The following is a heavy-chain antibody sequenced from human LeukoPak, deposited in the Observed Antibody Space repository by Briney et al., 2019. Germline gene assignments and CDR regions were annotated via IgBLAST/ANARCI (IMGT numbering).Heavy chain of an antibody. Sequence: SETLSLTCTVSGGSVSSGSYYWSWIRQPPGKGLEWVGYIYYSGSTNYNPSLKSRVTISVDTSKNQFSLKLSSVTAADTAVYYCARWGHDNSGYHFDYWGQGSLVTVSS. J-gene: IGHJ4*02. V-gene: IGHV4-61*01. CDR2: IYYSGST. CDR1: GGSVSSGSYY. CDR3: ARWGHDNSGYHFDY. D-gene: IGHD3-22*01.